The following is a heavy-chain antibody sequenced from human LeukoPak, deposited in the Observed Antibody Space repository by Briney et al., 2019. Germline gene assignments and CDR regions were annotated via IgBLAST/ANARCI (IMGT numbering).Heavy chain of an antibody. Sequence: GGFLRLSCAASGFTFDDYGMSWVRQAPGKGLEWVSGINWNGGSTGYADSVKGRFTISRDNAKNSLYLQMNSLRAEDTALYYCARATYDSSGYYPEGAFDIWGQGTMVTVSS. CDR3: ARATYDSSGYYPEGAFDI. D-gene: IGHD3-22*01. J-gene: IGHJ3*02. CDR2: INWNGGST. CDR1: GFTFDDYG. V-gene: IGHV3-20*04.